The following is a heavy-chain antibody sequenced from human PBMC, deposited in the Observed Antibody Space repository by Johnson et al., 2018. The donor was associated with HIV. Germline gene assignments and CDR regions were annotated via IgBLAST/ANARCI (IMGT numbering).Heavy chain of an antibody. CDR2: ISSSGSTI. CDR3: ARDREYGLAWGWAFDI. V-gene: IGHV3-11*04. J-gene: IGHJ3*02. Sequence: QVQLVESGGGLVQPGGSLRLSCAASGFTFSSYWMSWIRQAPGKGLEWVSYISSSGSTIYYADSVKGRFTISRDNAKNSLYLQMNSLIAEDTAVYYCARDREYGLAWGWAFDIWGQGTMVTVSS. CDR1: GFTFSSYW. D-gene: IGHD6-19*01.